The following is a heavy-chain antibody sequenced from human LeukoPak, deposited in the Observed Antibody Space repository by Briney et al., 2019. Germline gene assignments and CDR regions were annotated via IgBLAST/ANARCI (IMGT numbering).Heavy chain of an antibody. V-gene: IGHV4-59*11. Sequence: SETLSLTCTVSGGSISSHYWSWIRQPPGKGLEWIGYIYYIGTTYYNPSLKSRVTISVDTSKNQFSLKLSSVTAADTAVYYCARWGYYYDSSGYYSYGMDVWGQGTTVTVSS. CDR2: IYYIGTT. CDR1: GGSISSHY. CDR3: ARWGYYYDSSGYYSYGMDV. D-gene: IGHD3-22*01. J-gene: IGHJ6*02.